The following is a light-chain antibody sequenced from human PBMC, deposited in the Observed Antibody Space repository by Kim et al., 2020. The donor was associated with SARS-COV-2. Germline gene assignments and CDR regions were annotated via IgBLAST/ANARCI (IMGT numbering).Light chain of an antibody. J-gene: IGLJ2*01. V-gene: IGLV4-69*01. CDR1: SEHRNYA. Sequence: AVQLPCTLSSEHRNYAIAWLKQQQEKGPRYLMRLYSDGRHTNGDEIPDRFSRSTSGSEYYLTISSLQSEDEADYYCQTWGSGIGVFGGGTQLTVL. CDR2: LYSDGRH. CDR3: QTWGSGIGV.